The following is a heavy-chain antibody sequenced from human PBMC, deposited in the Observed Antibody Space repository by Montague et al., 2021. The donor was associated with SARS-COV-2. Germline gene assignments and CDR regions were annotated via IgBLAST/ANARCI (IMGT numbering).Heavy chain of an antibody. CDR3: ATRTRYPQNDFGF. CDR2: IYNGGTT. Sequence: SETLSLTCTVSGDSIRNSDYSWGWVRQPPGKGLEWIGNIYNGGTTLYXXXLKSRVTIFVDTSKNQFSLKLSSVTAADTAVYYCATRTRYPQNDFGFWGQGTLITVSS. CDR1: GDSIRNSDYS. V-gene: IGHV4-39*01. J-gene: IGHJ4*02. D-gene: IGHD2-15*01.